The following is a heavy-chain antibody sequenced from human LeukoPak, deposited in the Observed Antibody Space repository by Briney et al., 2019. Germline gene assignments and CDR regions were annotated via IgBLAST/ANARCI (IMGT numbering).Heavy chain of an antibody. J-gene: IGHJ4*02. D-gene: IGHD6-19*01. CDR3: ARSYSGWSKFDH. Sequence: PSQTLSLTCTVSGGSISSGSYYWSWIRQPAGKGLEWIGRIYTSGSTNYNPSLKSRVTISVDTSKNQFSLKLSSVTAADTAVYYCARSYSGWSKFDHWGQGTLVTVSS. CDR2: IYTSGST. CDR1: GGSISSGSYY. V-gene: IGHV4-61*02.